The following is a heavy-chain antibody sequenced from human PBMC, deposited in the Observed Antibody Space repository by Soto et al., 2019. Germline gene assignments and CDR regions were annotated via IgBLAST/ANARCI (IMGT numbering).Heavy chain of an antibody. CDR2: ISGSGGST. CDR3: AKDLRFLEWLPPNWFDP. Sequence: GGSLRLSCAASGFTFSSYAMSWVRQAPGKGLEWVSAISGSGGSTYYADSVKGRFTISRDNSKNTLYLKMNSLRAEDTALYSCAKDLRFLEWLPPNWFDPWGQGTLVTVSS. CDR1: GFTFSSYA. D-gene: IGHD3-3*01. J-gene: IGHJ5*02. V-gene: IGHV3-23*01.